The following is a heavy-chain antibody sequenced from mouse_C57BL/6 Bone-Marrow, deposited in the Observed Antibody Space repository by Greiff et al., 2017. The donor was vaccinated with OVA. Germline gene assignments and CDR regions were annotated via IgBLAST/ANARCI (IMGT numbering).Heavy chain of an antibody. J-gene: IGHJ4*01. CDR1: GYAFSSYW. CDR2: IYPGDGDT. V-gene: IGHV1-80*01. Sequence: QVQLQQSGAELVKPGASVKISCKASGYAFSSYWMNWVKQRPGKGLEWIGQIYPGDGDTNYNGKFKGKATLTADKSSSTAYMQLSSLTSEDSAVYFCARDYYGSSYDYYAMDYWGQGTSVTVSS. CDR3: ARDYYGSSYDYYAMDY. D-gene: IGHD1-1*01.